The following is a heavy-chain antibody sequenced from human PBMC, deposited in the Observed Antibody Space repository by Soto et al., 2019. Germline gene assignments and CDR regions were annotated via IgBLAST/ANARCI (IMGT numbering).Heavy chain of an antibody. CDR3: ARGLSDTAMPRGNWLDH. V-gene: IGHV4-34*01. D-gene: IGHD5-18*01. J-gene: IGHJ5*02. Sequence: XETLSLTCSVYGGSFSGYYWSWIRQPPGKGLDWIGEINHSGSTNYNPSLKSRVTISVDTSKNQFSLKLSSVTAADTAVYYCARGLSDTAMPRGNWLDHWGQGTLVTVSS. CDR1: GGSFSGYY. CDR2: INHSGST.